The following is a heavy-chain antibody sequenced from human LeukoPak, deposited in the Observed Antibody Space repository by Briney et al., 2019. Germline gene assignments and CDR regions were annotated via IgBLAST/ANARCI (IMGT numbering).Heavy chain of an antibody. CDR1: GSSISSSNW. CDR2: IYHSGST. Sequence: SGTLSLTCAVSGSSISSSNWWSWVRQPPGKGLEWIGEIYHSGSTNYNPSLKSRVTISVDKSKNQFSLKLSSVTAADTAVYYCASSVAGRAAYDYWGQGTLVTVSS. V-gene: IGHV4-4*02. CDR3: ASSVAGRAAYDY. J-gene: IGHJ4*02. D-gene: IGHD6-19*01.